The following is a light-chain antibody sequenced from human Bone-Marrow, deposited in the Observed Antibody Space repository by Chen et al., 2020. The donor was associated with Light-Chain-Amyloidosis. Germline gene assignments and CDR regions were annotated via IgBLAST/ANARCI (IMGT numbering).Light chain of an antibody. CDR3: QKYNNAPRT. Sequence: DIQMTQSPSSLSASVGDRVTITCRATQGISNYLAWYQQKPGKVPKLLIYGASTLQSGVPSRFSGSGSGTDFTLTINSLQPEDVATYYCQKYNNAPRTFGQGTKVEIK. V-gene: IGKV1-27*01. CDR1: QGISNY. J-gene: IGKJ1*01. CDR2: GAS.